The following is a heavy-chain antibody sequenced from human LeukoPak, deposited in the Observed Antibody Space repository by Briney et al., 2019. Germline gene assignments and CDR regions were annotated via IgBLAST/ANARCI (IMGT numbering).Heavy chain of an antibody. Sequence: SETLSLTCTVSGGSINNSFYFWGWIRQPPGKGLEWIGSLHYSGDSYYNPSLKTRVTISGDTSKNQFSLRLNPVTAADTAVYFCARRSVAGSWFDPWGQGTLVTVSS. V-gene: IGHV4-39*01. J-gene: IGHJ5*02. D-gene: IGHD6-19*01. CDR2: LHYSGDS. CDR1: GGSINNSFYF. CDR3: ARRSVAGSWFDP.